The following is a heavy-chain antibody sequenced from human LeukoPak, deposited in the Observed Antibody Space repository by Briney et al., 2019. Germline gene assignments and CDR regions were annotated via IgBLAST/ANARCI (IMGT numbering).Heavy chain of an antibody. V-gene: IGHV3-33*01. Sequence: PGGSLRLSCAASGFAFSRYGMHWVRQAPGKGLEWVAVIWYEGTNKYYADSVKGRFTISRDNSKNTLYLQMNSLRAEDTAVYYCARDPDLPQRWLHPGSGNWFDPWGQGTLVTVSS. CDR3: ARDPDLPQRWLHPGSGNWFDP. J-gene: IGHJ5*02. CDR2: IWYEGTNK. D-gene: IGHD5-24*01. CDR1: GFAFSRYG.